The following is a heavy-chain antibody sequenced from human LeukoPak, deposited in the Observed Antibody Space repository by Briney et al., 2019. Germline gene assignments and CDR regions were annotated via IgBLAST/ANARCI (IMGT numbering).Heavy chain of an antibody. J-gene: IGHJ4*02. CDR1: GFTFRSYG. D-gene: IGHD2-15*01. V-gene: IGHV3-33*01. CDR3: ATTRGVKGSYYFDY. Sequence: GGSRRLSCAASGFTFRSYGMHWVRQAPGKGLEWVAIIWYDGSNKYYADSVKGRFTISRDNSKNTLSLQMNSLRAEDTAVYYCATTRGVKGSYYFDYWGQGTLVTVSS. CDR2: IWYDGSNK.